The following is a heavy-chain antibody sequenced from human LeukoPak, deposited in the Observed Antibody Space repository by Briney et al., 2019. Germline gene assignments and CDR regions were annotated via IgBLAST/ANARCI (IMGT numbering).Heavy chain of an antibody. CDR3: ARGRSSGSYFVNYYMDV. CDR1: GYTFTSYD. Sequence: ASVKVSCKASGYTFTSYDINWVRQATGQGLEWMGWMNPNSGNTGYAQKFQGRVTITRNTSISTAYMELSSLRSEDTAVYYCARGRSSGSYFVNYYMDVWGKGTTVTVSS. D-gene: IGHD1-26*01. V-gene: IGHV1-8*03. CDR2: MNPNSGNT. J-gene: IGHJ6*03.